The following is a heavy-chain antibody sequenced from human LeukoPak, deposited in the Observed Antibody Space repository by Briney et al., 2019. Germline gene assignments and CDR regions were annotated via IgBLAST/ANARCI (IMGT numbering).Heavy chain of an antibody. Sequence: SETLSLTCAVSGHSISTGYYWGWIRQPPGKGLEWIGSMSHNRGTYYNPSLKSRVTISMDTSKNQISLRLTSVTAADTAVYYCASYYTSGVSAYNYYGMDVWGKGTTVTVSS. J-gene: IGHJ6*04. CDR2: MSHNRGT. CDR3: ASYYTSGVSAYNYYGMDV. V-gene: IGHV4-38-2*01. D-gene: IGHD3-10*01. CDR1: GHSISTGYY.